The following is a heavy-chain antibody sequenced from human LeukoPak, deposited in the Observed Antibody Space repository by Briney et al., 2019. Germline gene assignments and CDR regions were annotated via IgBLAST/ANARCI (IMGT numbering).Heavy chain of an antibody. CDR2: IYDSGSTKYNPT. V-gene: IGHV4-59*01. J-gene: IGHJ3*02. CDR3: AREGYNAFDI. CDR1: GGSISGYY. Sequence: SETLSLTCTVSGGSISGYYWSWIRQPPGKGLEWIGYIYDSGSTKYNPTKYNPSLKSRVIISEDTSKNQFSLKVSSVTAVDTAVYYCAREGYNAFDIWGQGTMVTVSS. D-gene: IGHD5-18*01.